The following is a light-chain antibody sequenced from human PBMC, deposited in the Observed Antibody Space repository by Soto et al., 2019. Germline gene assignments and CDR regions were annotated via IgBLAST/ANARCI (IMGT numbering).Light chain of an antibody. CDR2: LNNDGSH. V-gene: IGLV4-69*01. J-gene: IGLJ3*02. Sequence: QSVLTQSPSASASLGASVKLTCTLSSGHSNYAIAWHQQQPGKGPRFLMRLNNDGSHTKGDGIPDRFSGSSSGAERYLTISSLQSEDEADYYCQTWDPGFRVFGGGTKVTDL. CDR3: QTWDPGFRV. CDR1: SGHSNYA.